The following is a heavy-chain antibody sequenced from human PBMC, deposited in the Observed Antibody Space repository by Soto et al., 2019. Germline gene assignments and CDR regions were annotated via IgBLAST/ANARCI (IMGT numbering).Heavy chain of an antibody. Sequence: QLQLQESGPGLVKPSETLSLTCTASGGSISSNSYYLGLIRQSPGKGLEWIGSIGYTWTIYYNPSLQSRVTMSVDTSENQISLRLSSMTAADTAVYYCASHVHNQGYEYYFDSWSQGTLVTVSS. J-gene: IGHJ4*02. V-gene: IGHV4-39*01. CDR2: IGYTWTI. CDR3: ASHVHNQGYEYYFDS. CDR1: GGSISSNSYY. D-gene: IGHD3-3*01.